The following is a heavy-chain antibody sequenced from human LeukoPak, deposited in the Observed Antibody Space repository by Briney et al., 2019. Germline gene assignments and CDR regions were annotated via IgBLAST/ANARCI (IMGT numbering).Heavy chain of an antibody. D-gene: IGHD3-10*01. CDR3: TTGIRGD. CDR2: IASKTDGGAT. CDR1: GFTFSSYA. Sequence: GGSLRLSCAASGFTFSSYAMHWVRQAPGKGLGWVGRIASKTDGGATDYAAPVKGRFTISRDDSKNTLNLQMNSLKTEDTAVYYCTTGIRGDWGQGTLVTVSS. J-gene: IGHJ4*02. V-gene: IGHV3-15*04.